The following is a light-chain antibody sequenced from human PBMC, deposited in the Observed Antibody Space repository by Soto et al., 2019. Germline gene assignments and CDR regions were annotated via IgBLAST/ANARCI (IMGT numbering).Light chain of an antibody. V-gene: IGKV3-20*01. Sequence: EIVLTQSPGTLSLSPGERATISCRASQSVSSNYLAWYQQKPGQAPRLLIYGASSRATGIPDRFSGSGSGTDFILTISRLEPEDFAVYYCQQYGSSPRTFGQGTKVEIK. CDR1: QSVSSNY. CDR3: QQYGSSPRT. CDR2: GAS. J-gene: IGKJ1*01.